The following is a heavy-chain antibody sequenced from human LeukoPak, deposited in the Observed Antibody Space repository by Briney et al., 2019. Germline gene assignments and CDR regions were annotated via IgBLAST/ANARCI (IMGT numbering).Heavy chain of an antibody. J-gene: IGHJ4*02. D-gene: IGHD3-10*01. V-gene: IGHV3-30-3*01. CDR3: ARQLENYYGSGSPADY. CDR1: GFTFSSYA. Sequence: GGSLRLSCAASGFTFSSYAMHWVRQAPGKGLEWVAVISYDGSNKYYADSVKGRFTISRDNSKNTLYLQMNSLRAEDTAVYYCARQLENYYGSGSPADYWGRGTLVTVSS. CDR2: ISYDGSNK.